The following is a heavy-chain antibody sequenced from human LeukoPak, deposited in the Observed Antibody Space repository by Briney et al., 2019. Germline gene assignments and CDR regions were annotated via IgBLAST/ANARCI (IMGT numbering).Heavy chain of an antibody. D-gene: IGHD2-2*01. CDR2: ISGSGGST. J-gene: IGHJ5*02. Sequence: GGSLRLSCAASGFTFSSYAMSWVRQAPGKGLEWVSAISGSGGSTYYADSVKGRFTISRDNSKNTLYLQMNSLRAEDTAVYYWAKEFFVVVPAAKENGFDPWGKETLVTVSS. V-gene: IGHV3-23*01. CDR1: GFTFSSYA. CDR3: AKEFFVVVPAAKENGFDP.